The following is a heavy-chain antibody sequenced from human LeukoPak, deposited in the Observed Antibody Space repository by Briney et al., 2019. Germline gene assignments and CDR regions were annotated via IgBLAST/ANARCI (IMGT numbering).Heavy chain of an antibody. J-gene: IGHJ5*02. CDR1: GFTFSSYA. CDR3: ANLHQGRWYLPFDP. Sequence: GGSLRLSCAASGFTFSSYAMSWVRQAPGKGLEWVSAISGSGGSTYYADSVKGRFTITRDNSKNTLYLQMNSLRAEDTAVYYCANLHQGRWYLPFDPWGQGTLVTVSS. CDR2: ISGSGGST. D-gene: IGHD6-13*01. V-gene: IGHV3-23*01.